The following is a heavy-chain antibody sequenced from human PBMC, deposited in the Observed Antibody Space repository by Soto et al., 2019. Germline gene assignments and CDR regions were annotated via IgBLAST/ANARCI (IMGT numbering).Heavy chain of an antibody. D-gene: IGHD4-17*01. Sequence: GGSLRLSCEGSGFNFRNFNMIWLRQAPEKGLEWVSSVSGSSSYIYYADSVKGRFTVSRDNANNLVFLQMNGLRPEDTAMYYCARDLRGHYGPWGQGXMVTVTS. J-gene: IGHJ3*01. CDR3: ARDLRGHYGP. CDR1: GFNFRNFN. V-gene: IGHV3-21*06. CDR2: VSGSSSYI.